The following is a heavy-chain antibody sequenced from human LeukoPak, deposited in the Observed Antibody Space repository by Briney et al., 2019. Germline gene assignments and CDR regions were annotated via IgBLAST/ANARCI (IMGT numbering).Heavy chain of an antibody. CDR1: GYTFTNYG. V-gene: IGHV1-18*01. J-gene: IGHJ5*02. Sequence: ASVKVSCKASGYTFTNYGISWVRQAPGQGLEWMGWISAYNGNTNYAQKVQGRVTMTTDTSTSTAYMELRSLRSDDTAVYYCARGSSSWQYNWFDPWGQGTLVTVSS. D-gene: IGHD6-13*01. CDR2: ISAYNGNT. CDR3: ARGSSSWQYNWFDP.